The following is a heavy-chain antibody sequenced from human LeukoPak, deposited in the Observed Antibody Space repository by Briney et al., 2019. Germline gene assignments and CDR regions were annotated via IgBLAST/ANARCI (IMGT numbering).Heavy chain of an antibody. Sequence: GASVKVSCKASGGTFSSYAISWVRQAPGQGLEWMGRIIPIFGIANYAQKFQGRVTITADKSTSTAYMELSSLRSEDTAVYYCAREAYYDSSGYYDAFDIWGQGTMVTVSS. J-gene: IGHJ3*02. D-gene: IGHD3-22*01. CDR3: AREAYYDSSGYYDAFDI. CDR2: IIPIFGIA. V-gene: IGHV1-69*04. CDR1: GGTFSSYA.